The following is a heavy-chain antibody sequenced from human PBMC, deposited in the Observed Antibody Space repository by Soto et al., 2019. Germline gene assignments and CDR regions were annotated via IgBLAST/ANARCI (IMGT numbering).Heavy chain of an antibody. CDR1: GFTFDDYT. CDR2: ISWDGGST. V-gene: IGHV3-43*01. Sequence: GGSLRLSCAASGFTFDDYTMHWVRQAPGKGLEWVSLISWDGGSTYYADSVKGRFTISRDNSKNSLYLQMNSLRTEDTALYYCAKDLAPKYYYDSSGYHYYYCGMDVWGQGTTVTVSS. D-gene: IGHD3-22*01. J-gene: IGHJ6*02. CDR3: AKDLAPKYYYDSSGYHYYYCGMDV.